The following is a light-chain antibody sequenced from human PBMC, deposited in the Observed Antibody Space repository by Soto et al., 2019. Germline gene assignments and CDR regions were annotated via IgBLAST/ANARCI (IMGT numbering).Light chain of an antibody. CDR3: QQYIDYLT. V-gene: IGKV1-5*03. CDR2: TAS. CDR1: QSINAW. J-gene: IGKJ1*01. Sequence: DIQMAQSPSTLSASVGDRVTISCRASQSINAWLAWYQQKPGKAPKLLIHTASTLEDGVPARFSGSGSGTEFPLTISSLQPDDFATYYCQQYIDYLTFGQGTKVEI.